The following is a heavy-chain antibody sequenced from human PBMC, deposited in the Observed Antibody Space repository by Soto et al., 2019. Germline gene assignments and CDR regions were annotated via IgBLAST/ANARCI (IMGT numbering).Heavy chain of an antibody. D-gene: IGHD2-21*02. J-gene: IGHJ4*02. Sequence: QVQLQQWGAGLLKPSETLSLTCAVYGGSFSGYYWSWIRQPPGKGLEWIGEINHSGSTDYNPSLKSRVTISVDTSKNQFSLKLSSVTAADTAVYYSARGDNRGVVTASFDYWGQGTLVTVSS. CDR2: INHSGST. CDR3: ARGDNRGVVTASFDY. V-gene: IGHV4-34*01. CDR1: GGSFSGYY.